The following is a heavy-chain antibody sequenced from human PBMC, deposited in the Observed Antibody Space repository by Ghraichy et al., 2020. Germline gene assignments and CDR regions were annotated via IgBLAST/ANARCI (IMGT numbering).Heavy chain of an antibody. CDR1: GFDFSTSW. J-gene: IGHJ6*02. V-gene: IGHV3-7*03. CDR3: ARSLVV. Sequence: GGSLRLSCAASGFDFSTSWMDWVRQAPGKGLEWVGNIKGDGRERYYVDSVKGRFTISRDNAKNSVYLQMNSLRVEDTAIYYCARSLVVWGLGTTVTVS. CDR2: IKGDGRER. D-gene: IGHD3-10*01.